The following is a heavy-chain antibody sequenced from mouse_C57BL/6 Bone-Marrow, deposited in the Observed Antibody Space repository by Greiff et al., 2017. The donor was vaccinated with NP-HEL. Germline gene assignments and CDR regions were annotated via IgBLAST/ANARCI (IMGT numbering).Heavy chain of an antibody. J-gene: IGHJ3*01. CDR3: ARTAQATDLFAY. CDR1: GYTFTDYN. Sequence: EVQLQQSGPELVKPGASVKMSCKASGYTFTDYNMHWVKQSHGKSLEWIGYINPNNGGTSYNQKFKGKATLTVNKSSSTAYMELRSLTSEDSAVYYCARTAQATDLFAYWGQGTLVTVSA. CDR2: INPNNGGT. V-gene: IGHV1-22*01. D-gene: IGHD3-2*02.